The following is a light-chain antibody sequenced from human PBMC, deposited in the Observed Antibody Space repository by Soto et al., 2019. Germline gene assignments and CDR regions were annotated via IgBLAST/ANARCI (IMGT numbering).Light chain of an antibody. CDR2: EVT. CDR1: TSDIGAYDY. V-gene: IGLV2-14*01. J-gene: IGLJ1*01. CDR3: CSYAGSTTFYV. Sequence: QSALAQPASVSGSPGQSITIPCTGTTSDIGAYDYVSWYQQHPGKVPKLIIFEVTKRPSGFSNRFSASKSGTTASLTISGLQAEDEADYYCCSYAGSTTFYVFGGGTKVTVL.